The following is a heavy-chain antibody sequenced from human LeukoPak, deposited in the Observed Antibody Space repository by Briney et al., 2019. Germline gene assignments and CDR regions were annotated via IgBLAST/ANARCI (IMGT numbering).Heavy chain of an antibody. D-gene: IGHD6-19*01. CDR2: ISSSSNTI. CDR3: AKGGAWLVHYYYYMDV. V-gene: IGHV3-48*01. J-gene: IGHJ6*03. CDR1: GFTFSSYS. Sequence: PGGSLRLSCAASGFTFSSYSMNWVRQAPGKGLEWVSYISSSSNTIHYAESVKGRFTISRDNAKNSLYLQMNSLRAEDTAVYYCAKGGAWLVHYYYYMDVWGKGTTVTVSS.